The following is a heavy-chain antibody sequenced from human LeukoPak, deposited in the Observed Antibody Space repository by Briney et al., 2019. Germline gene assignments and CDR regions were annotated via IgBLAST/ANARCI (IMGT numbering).Heavy chain of an antibody. J-gene: IGHJ5*02. CDR2: INHGGST. Sequence: SETLSLTCAVYGGSFSGYYWSWIRQPPGKGLEWIGEINHGGSTNYNPSLKSRVTISVDTSKNQFSLKLSSVTAADTAVYYCARGGFDPWGQGTLVTVSS. CDR3: ARGGFDP. CDR1: GGSFSGYY. V-gene: IGHV4-34*01.